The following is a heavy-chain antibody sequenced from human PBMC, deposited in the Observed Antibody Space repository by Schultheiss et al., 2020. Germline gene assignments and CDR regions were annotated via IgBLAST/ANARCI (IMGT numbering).Heavy chain of an antibody. CDR3: ARHAGGCCYWGSCYYYYGMDV. D-gene: IGHD2-15*01. J-gene: IGHJ6*04. Sequence: SETMSLTCTVSGGSISSSSYYWGWIRQPPGKGLEWIGSIYYSGSTYYNPSLKSRVTISVDTSKNQFSLKLSSVTAADTAVYYCARHAGGCCYWGSCYYYYGMDVWGKGTTVTVSS. CDR1: GGSISSSSYY. CDR2: IYYSGST. V-gene: IGHV4-39*01.